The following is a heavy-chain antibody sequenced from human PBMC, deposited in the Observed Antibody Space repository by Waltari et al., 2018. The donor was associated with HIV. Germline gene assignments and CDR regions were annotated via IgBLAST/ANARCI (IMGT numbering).Heavy chain of an antibody. CDR1: GGSISSSSYY. V-gene: IGHV4-39*01. CDR3: ARQMYSKLPDAVDI. D-gene: IGHD6-13*01. CDR2: IYYSGST. Sequence: QLQLQESGPGLVKPSETLSLTCTVSGGSISSSSYYWGWIRQPPGKGLEWIGSIYYSGSTYYNPSLKSRVTISVDTSKNQFSLKLSSVTAADTAVYYCARQMYSKLPDAVDIWGQGTMVTVSS. J-gene: IGHJ3*02.